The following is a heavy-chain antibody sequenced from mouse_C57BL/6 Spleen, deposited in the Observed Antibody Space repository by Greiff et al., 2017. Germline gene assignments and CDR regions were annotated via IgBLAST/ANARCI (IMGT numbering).Heavy chain of an antibody. V-gene: IGHV1-42*01. J-gene: IGHJ1*03. CDR2: INPSTGGT. CDR3: AKGTTVVSKGYFDV. CDR1: GYSFTGYY. D-gene: IGHD1-1*01. Sequence: EVKLMESGPELVKPGASVKISCKASGYSFTGYYMNWVKQSSEKSLEWIGEINPSTGGTTYNQKFKAKATLTVDKSSSTAYMQLKSLTSEDSAVYYCAKGTTVVSKGYFDVWGTGTTVTVSS.